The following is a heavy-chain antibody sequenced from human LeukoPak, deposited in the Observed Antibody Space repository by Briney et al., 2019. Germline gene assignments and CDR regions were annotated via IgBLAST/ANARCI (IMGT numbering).Heavy chain of an antibody. CDR1: GFTFSRYW. V-gene: IGHV3-74*01. CDR2: IDSDGSST. D-gene: IGHD2-2*01. CDR3: ARSTSYHFDS. Sequence: PGGSLRLSCAASGFTFSRYWMYWVRQAPGKGLVWVSRIDSDGSSTRYADSVKGRFTTSRDNAKNTLYLQMNSLRADDTAVYYCARSTSYHFDSWGQGTLVTVSS. J-gene: IGHJ4*02.